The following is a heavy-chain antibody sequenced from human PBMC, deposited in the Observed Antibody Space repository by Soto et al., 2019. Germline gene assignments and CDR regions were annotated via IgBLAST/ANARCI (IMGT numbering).Heavy chain of an antibody. J-gene: IGHJ4*02. CDR1: GFTFDDYA. V-gene: IGHV3-9*01. D-gene: IGHD6-19*01. CDR3: AKAESSGWYYSLDY. CDR2: LSWNSGTI. Sequence: EVQLVKSGGGLVQPGKSLRLSCAASGFTFDDYAMHWVRQVPGKGLEWVSGLSWNSGTIDYADSVKGRFTISRDNAKNSLHLQMNSPKPEDTAFYYCAKAESSGWYYSLDYWGQGTLVTVSS.